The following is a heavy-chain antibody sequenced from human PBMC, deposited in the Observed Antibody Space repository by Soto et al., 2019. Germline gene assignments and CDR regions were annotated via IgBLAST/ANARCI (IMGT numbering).Heavy chain of an antibody. Sequence: EVQLVESGGGLLQPGGSLRLSCAASGFTFSSYWMHWVRQVPGKGLVWVSRISSDGSTTTYADSVKGRFTISRDNAENPLYLQMNSLRAEDTAVYYCSRGLYTAFDYWGQGTLVTVSS. CDR3: SRGLYTAFDY. V-gene: IGHV3-74*01. CDR1: GFTFSSYW. D-gene: IGHD2-2*02. J-gene: IGHJ4*02. CDR2: ISSDGSTT.